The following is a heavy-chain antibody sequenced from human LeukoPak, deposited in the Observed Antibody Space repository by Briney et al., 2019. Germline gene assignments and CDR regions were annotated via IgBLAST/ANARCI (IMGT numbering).Heavy chain of an antibody. D-gene: IGHD5-18*01. CDR2: ISYDGSSK. CDR1: GFTFSSYA. Sequence: GGSLRLSCAASGFTFSSYAMHWVRQAPGKGLEWVAVISYDGSSKYYADSVKGRFTISRDNSKNTLYLQMNSLRVEDAAVYYCARDPITAMVFWFDPWGQGSLVTVSS. J-gene: IGHJ5*02. V-gene: IGHV3-30-3*01. CDR3: ARDPITAMVFWFDP.